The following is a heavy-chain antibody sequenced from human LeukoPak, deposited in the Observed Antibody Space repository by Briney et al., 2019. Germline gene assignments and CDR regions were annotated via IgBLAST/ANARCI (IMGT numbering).Heavy chain of an antibody. D-gene: IGHD3-9*01. J-gene: IGHJ5*02. Sequence: GGSLRLSCAASGFTFSNYWISWVRQAPGKGLEWVANIKQDGSEKYYVDSVKGRFTISRDNAKNSLYLQMNSLRAEDTAVYYCARNVLRYFDWLLNNWFDPWGQGTLVTVSS. V-gene: IGHV3-7*01. CDR1: GFTFSNYW. CDR3: ARNVLRYFDWLLNNWFDP. CDR2: IKQDGSEK.